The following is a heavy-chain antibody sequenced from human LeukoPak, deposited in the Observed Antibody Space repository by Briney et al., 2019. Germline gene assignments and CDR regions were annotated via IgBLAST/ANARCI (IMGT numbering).Heavy chain of an antibody. CDR1: GYTFTSYG. CDR3: ARDLGYCSGGSCYRYAAFDY. Sequence: ASVKVSCKASGYTFTSYGISWVRQAPGQGLEWMGWISAYNGNTNYAQKLQGRVTMTTGTSTSTAYMELRSLRSDDTAVYYCARDLGYCSGGSCYRYAAFDYWGQGTLVTVSS. CDR2: ISAYNGNT. J-gene: IGHJ4*02. V-gene: IGHV1-18*01. D-gene: IGHD2-15*01.